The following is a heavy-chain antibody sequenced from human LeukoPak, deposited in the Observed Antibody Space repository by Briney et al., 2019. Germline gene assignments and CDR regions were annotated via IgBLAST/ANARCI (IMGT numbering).Heavy chain of an antibody. CDR2: IYRDGST. V-gene: IGHV3-53*01. J-gene: IGHJ4*02. CDR3: AKTGGPWD. CDR1: GFTVSSSY. Sequence: GGSLRLSCAASGFTVSSSYMTWVRQAPGEGLEWVSVIYRDGSTYYADSVKGRFTISRDNSKNTLHLQMNSLRAEDTAVYYCAKTGGPWDWGQGALVTVPS. D-gene: IGHD7-27*01.